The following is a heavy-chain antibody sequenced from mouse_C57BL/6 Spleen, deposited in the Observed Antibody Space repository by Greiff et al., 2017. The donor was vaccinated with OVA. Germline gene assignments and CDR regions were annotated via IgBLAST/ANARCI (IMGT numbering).Heavy chain of an antibody. CDR3: ARGYYYGPYYAMDY. V-gene: IGHV3-6*01. J-gene: IGHJ4*01. Sequence: EVKLMESGPGLVKPSQSLSLTCSVTGYSITSGYYWNWIRQFPGNKLEWMGYISYDGSNNYNPSLKNRISITRDTSKNQFFLKLNSVTTEDTATYYCARGYYYGPYYAMDYWGQGTSVTVSS. CDR1: GYSITSGYY. CDR2: ISYDGSN. D-gene: IGHD1-1*01.